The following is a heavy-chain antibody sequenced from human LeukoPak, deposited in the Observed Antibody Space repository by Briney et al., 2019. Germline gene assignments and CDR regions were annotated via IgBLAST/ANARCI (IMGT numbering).Heavy chain of an antibody. D-gene: IGHD4-17*01. CDR1: GGSFSGYY. J-gene: IGHJ4*02. Sequence: PSETLSLTCAVYGGSFSGYYWSSIRQPPGKGLEWIGEINHSGSTNYNPSLKSRVTISVDTSKNQFSLKLSSVTAADTAVYYCAGNTGGVTTDDYWGQGTLVTVSS. V-gene: IGHV4-34*01. CDR3: AGNTGGVTTDDY. CDR2: INHSGST.